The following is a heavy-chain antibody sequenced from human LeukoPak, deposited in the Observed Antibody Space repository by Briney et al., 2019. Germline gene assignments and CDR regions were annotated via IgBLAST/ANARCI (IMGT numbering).Heavy chain of an antibody. Sequence: SETLSLTCTVSGGSIGSYYWSWIRQPAGKGLEWIGRIYTSGSTNYNPSLKSRVTMSVDTSNNQFSLKLSSVTAADTAVYYCARHEKVATIDQYFDYWGQGTLVTVSS. J-gene: IGHJ4*02. CDR3: ARHEKVATIDQYFDY. V-gene: IGHV4-4*07. CDR1: GGSIGSYY. D-gene: IGHD5-12*01. CDR2: IYTSGST.